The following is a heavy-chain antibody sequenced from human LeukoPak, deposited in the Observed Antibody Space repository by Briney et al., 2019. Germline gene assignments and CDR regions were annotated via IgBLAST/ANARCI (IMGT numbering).Heavy chain of an antibody. Sequence: SVRGRFTISRDNAKNSLYLQMNSLRDEDTAMYYCAIVYWLIGAFDIWGQGTMVTVSS. CDR3: AIVYWLIGAFDI. V-gene: IGHV3-48*02. D-gene: IGHD2-8*02. J-gene: IGHJ3*02.